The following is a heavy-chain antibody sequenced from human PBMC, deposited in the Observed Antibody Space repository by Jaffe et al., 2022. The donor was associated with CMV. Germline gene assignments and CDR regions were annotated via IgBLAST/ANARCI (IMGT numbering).Heavy chain of an antibody. J-gene: IGHJ6*02. CDR2: IIPIFGTA. CDR3: ASGRGDYYDSSGYYYGGRVFMDV. Sequence: QVQLVQSGAEVKKPGSSVKVSCKASGGTFSSYAISWVRQAPGQGLEWMGGIIPIFGTANYAQKFQGRVTITADESTSTAYMELSSLRSEDTAVYYCASGRGDYYDSSGYYYGGRVFMDVWGQGTTVTVSS. CDR1: GGTFSSYA. V-gene: IGHV1-69*01. D-gene: IGHD3-22*01.